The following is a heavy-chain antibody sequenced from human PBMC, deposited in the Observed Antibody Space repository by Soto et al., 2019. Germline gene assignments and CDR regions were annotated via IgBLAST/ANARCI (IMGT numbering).Heavy chain of an antibody. CDR2: IIPIFGTA. V-gene: IGHV1-69*13. J-gene: IGHJ6*02. CDR3: ARPHKAARRNYYYGMDV. CDR1: GGTFISYA. D-gene: IGHD6-6*01. Sequence: SGKVSCKASGGTFISYAISLVRQAPVQGLEWMGGIIPIFGTANYAQKFQGRVTITADESTSTAYMELSSLRSEDTAVYYCARPHKAARRNYYYGMDVWGQGTTVTVSS.